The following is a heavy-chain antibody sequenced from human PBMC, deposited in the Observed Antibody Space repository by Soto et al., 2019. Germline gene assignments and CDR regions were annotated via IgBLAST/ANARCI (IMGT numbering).Heavy chain of an antibody. D-gene: IGHD3-10*01. CDR1: GMIVSINY. CDR3: AGVAFRGQFGDLSDFDP. CDR2: IYSGGAT. V-gene: IGHV3-53*02. J-gene: IGHJ5*02. Sequence: EVQLVETGGGLIQPGGSLTLSCEASGMIVSINYISWVRQAPGKGLEWVAIIYSGGATHYAGSVKGRFTISRDSSRNTVSLQMNALRVDDTARYYCAGVAFRGQFGDLSDFDPWGQGTLVTVSS.